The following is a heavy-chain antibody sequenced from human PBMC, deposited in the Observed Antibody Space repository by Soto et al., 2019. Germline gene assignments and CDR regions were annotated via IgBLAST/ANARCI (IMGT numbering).Heavy chain of an antibody. CDR1: GFTFSSYG. D-gene: IGHD3-22*01. J-gene: IGHJ4*02. V-gene: IGHV3-33*01. Sequence: QVQLVESGGGVVQPGRSLRLSCAASGFTFSSYGMHWVRQAPGKGLEWVAVIWYDGSNKYYADSVKGRFTISRDNSKNALYLKMKSLRAGDTDVYYCARDPGCDRSGHSNYWGQGALVAVSS. CDR3: ARDPGCDRSGHSNY. CDR2: IWYDGSNK.